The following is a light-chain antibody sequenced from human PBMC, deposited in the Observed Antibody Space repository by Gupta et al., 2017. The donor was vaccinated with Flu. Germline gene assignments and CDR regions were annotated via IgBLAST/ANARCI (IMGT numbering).Light chain of an antibody. J-gene: IGKJ3*01. CDR1: QSLLHSNGYNY. Sequence: DIVMTQSPLSLPVTPGEPASISCRSSQSLLHSNGYNYLDWYLQKPGQSPQLLIYLGSYRASGVPDRFSGSGSGTDFTLKISRVEAEDVGVYYCRQALQSPFTFGHGTKVEIK. CDR2: LGS. V-gene: IGKV2-28*01. CDR3: RQALQSPFT.